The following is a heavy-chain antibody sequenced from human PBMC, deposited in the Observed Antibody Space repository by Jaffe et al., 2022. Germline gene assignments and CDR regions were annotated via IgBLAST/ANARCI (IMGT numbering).Heavy chain of an antibody. CDR3: ASTRELLRYFDWLSLGGFDY. CDR1: GGTFSSYT. V-gene: IGHV1-69*02. CDR2: IIPILGIA. J-gene: IGHJ4*02. Sequence: QVQLVQSGAEVKKPGSSVKVSCKASGGTFSSYTISWVRQAPGQGLEWMGRIIPILGIANYAQKFQGRVTITADKSTSTAYMELSSLRSEDTAVYYCASTRELLRYFDWLSLGGFDYWGQGTLVTVSS. D-gene: IGHD3-9*01.